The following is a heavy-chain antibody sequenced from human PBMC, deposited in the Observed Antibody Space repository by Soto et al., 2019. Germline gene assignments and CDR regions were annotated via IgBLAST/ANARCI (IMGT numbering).Heavy chain of an antibody. Sequence: GGSLRLSCAASGFTFSSFGMHWVRQAPDKGLQWVAVISYDGSDKYYADSVKGRFTISRDDSTNTMYLQMNSLRPEDTAVYYCATTSGYDYVWGSSGLDPWGQGT. CDR1: GFTFSSFG. D-gene: IGHD3-16*01. J-gene: IGHJ5*02. CDR3: ATTSGYDYVWGSSGLDP. CDR2: ISYDGSDK. V-gene: IGHV3-30*03.